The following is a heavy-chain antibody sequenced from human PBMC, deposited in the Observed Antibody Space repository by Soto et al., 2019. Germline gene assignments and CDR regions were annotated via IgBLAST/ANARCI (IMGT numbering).Heavy chain of an antibody. CDR1: GSDINTYY. CDR3: ARCPIDHNWFDP. V-gene: IGHV4-59*01. Sequence: SETLSLTCSVSGSDINTYYWSWLRQSPGKGLEWIGHIYDTGSTSYNPTLQSRVTISVDTSNKQFSLRLSAVTAADTAVYYCARCPIDHNWFDPWGQGTLVTVSS. CDR2: IYDTGST. J-gene: IGHJ5*02. D-gene: IGHD3-9*01.